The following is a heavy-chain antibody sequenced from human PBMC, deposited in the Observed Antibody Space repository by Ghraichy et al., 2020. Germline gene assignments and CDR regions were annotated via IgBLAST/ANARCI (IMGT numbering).Heavy chain of an antibody. CDR3: AKDYPRYGDYSQF. J-gene: IGHJ4*02. CDR1: GFTFSSYA. Sequence: GESLNISCAASGFTFSSYAMSWVRQAPGKGLEWVSAISGSGGSTYYADSVKGRFTISRDNSKNTLYLQMNSLRAEDTAVYYCAKDYPRYGDYSQFWGQGTLVTVSS. CDR2: ISGSGGST. V-gene: IGHV3-23*01. D-gene: IGHD4-17*01.